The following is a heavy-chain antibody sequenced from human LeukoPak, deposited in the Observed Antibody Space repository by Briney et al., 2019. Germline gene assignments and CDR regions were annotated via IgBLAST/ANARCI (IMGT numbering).Heavy chain of an antibody. CDR2: IYYSGST. CDR1: GGSISSSSYY. D-gene: IGHD2-2*01. CDR3: ARVRFASSTSPFDY. J-gene: IGHJ4*02. V-gene: IGHV4-39*07. Sequence: SETLSLTCTVSGGSISSSSYYWGWIRQPPGKGLEWIGSIYYSGSTNYNPSLKSRVTISVDTSKNQFSLKLSSVTAADTAVYYCARVRFASSTSPFDYWGQGTLVTVSS.